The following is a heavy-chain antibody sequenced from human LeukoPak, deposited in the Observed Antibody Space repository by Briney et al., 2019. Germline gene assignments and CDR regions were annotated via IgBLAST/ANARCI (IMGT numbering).Heavy chain of an antibody. CDR2: INSDASST. J-gene: IGHJ5*02. V-gene: IGHV3-74*01. CDR3: AKSDWFDP. CDR1: GFTFSNYW. Sequence: PGGSLRLSCEASGFTFSNYWMHWVRQAPGKGLVWVSRINSDASSTTYADSVKGRFTISRDNAKKTLYLQMNSLRAEDTAVYYCAKSDWFDPWGQGTLVTVSS.